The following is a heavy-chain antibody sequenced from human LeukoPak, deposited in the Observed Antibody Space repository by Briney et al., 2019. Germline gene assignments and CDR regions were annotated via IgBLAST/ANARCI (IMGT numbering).Heavy chain of an antibody. CDR1: GFIFSTYS. CDR2: ISSSSSNI. V-gene: IGHV3-21*04. Sequence: GGSLRLSCAASGFIFSTYSMNWVRQAPGKGLEWVSCISSSSSNIYYVDSVKGRFTISRDNAKNSLYLQMNSLRAEDTAVYYCARGVDGIYYYYMDVWGKGTTVTVSS. CDR3: ARGVDGIYYYYMDV. J-gene: IGHJ6*03. D-gene: IGHD6-19*01.